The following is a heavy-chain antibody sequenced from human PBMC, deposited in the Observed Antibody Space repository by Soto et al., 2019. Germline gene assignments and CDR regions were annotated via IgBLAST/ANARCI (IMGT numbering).Heavy chain of an antibody. J-gene: IGHJ4*02. V-gene: IGHV4-4*02. CDR2: IYHSGST. D-gene: IGHD3-10*01. Sequence: SETLSLTCAVSSGSISSSNWWSWVRQPPGKGLEWIGEIYHSGSTNYNPSLKSRVTISVDKSKNQFSLKLSSVTAADTAVYYCARVVSGSGSYYYYYFDYWGQGTLVTVSS. CDR3: ARVVSGSGSYYYYYFDY. CDR1: SGSISSSNW.